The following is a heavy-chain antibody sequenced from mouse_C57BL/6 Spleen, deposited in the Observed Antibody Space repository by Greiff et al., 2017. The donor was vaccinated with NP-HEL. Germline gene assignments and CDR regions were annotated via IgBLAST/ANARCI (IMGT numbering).Heavy chain of an antibody. V-gene: IGHV1-81*01. J-gene: IGHJ2*01. D-gene: IGHD1-1*01. Sequence: QVQLQQSGAELARPGASVKLSCKASGYTFTSYGISWVKQRTGPGLEWIGEIYPRSGNTYYNEKFKGTATLTADKSSSTAYMELRSLTSEDAAVYVCARSGTTVVDTYYFDYWGQGTTLTVSS. CDR2: IYPRSGNT. CDR1: GYTFTSYG. CDR3: ARSGTTVVDTYYFDY.